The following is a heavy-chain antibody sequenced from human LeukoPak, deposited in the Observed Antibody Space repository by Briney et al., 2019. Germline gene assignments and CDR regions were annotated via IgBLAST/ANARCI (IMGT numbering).Heavy chain of an antibody. CDR2: IYYSGST. J-gene: IGHJ4*02. CDR1: GGSISSYY. Sequence: SETLSLTCTVSGGSISSYYWSWIRQPPGKRLEWIGYIYYSGSTNYNPSLKSRVTISVDTSKNQFSLKLRSVTAADTAVYYCARVDPDSSSTLEVFDYWGQGTLVTVSS. D-gene: IGHD6-6*01. CDR3: ARVDPDSSSTLEVFDY. V-gene: IGHV4-59*01.